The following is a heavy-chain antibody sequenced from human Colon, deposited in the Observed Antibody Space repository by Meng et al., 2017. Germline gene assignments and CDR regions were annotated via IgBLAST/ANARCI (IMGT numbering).Heavy chain of an antibody. CDR3: ARDPTDYIWENYRYGFDS. CDR2: ISHDGRET. V-gene: IGHV3-30*04. CDR1: GFTFSTYA. D-gene: IGHD3-16*02. Sequence: GESLKISCAASGFTFSTYAMQWVRQAPGKGLAWVAVISHDGRETYAGSVKGRFTISRDNSKNTLYLHMNSLRAEDTAVYYCARDPTDYIWENYRYGFDSWGQGTLVTVSS. J-gene: IGHJ4*02.